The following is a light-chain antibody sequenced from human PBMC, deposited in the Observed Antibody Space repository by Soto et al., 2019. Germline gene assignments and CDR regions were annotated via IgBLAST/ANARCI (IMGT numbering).Light chain of an antibody. CDR2: RTS. Sequence: IVMTPSRSNLSGSPRGIATLSCRATQGISSNLAWYQQKPGQAPRLLMFRTSSRATGIPARFSGSGSGTEFTLTISSLQSEDFAVYYCQHYHGWPITFGQGRLLEV. J-gene: IGKJ5*01. V-gene: IGKV3-15*01. CDR1: QGISSN. CDR3: QHYHGWPIT.